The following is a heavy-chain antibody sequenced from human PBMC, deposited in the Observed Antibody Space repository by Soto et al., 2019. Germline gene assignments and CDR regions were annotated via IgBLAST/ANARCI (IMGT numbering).Heavy chain of an antibody. CDR1: GFTFSNYT. CDR2: IGSSGGTT. J-gene: IGHJ3*02. D-gene: IGHD4-17*01. Sequence: GGSLRLSCAASGFTFSNYTMSWVRQAPGKGLEWVSGIGSSGGTTHLADSVKGRFTISRDNSKNTLYLQMNSLRVEDTAVYYCGKDPNGDYIGAFDIWGQGTMVTVSS. CDR3: GKDPNGDYIGAFDI. V-gene: IGHV3-23*01.